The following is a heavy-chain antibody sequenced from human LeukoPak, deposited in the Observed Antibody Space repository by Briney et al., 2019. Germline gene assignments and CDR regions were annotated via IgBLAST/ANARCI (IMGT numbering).Heavy chain of an antibody. CDR1: GGTFSSYA. CDR2: IIPILGIA. D-gene: IGHD3-9*01. CDR3: ARADYDILTGYYPRHFDY. J-gene: IGHJ4*02. V-gene: IGHV1-69*04. Sequence: ASVKVSCKASGGTFSSYAISWVRQAPGQGLEWMGRIIPILGIANYAQKFQGRVTITADKSTSTAYMELSSLRSEDTAVYYCARADYDILTGYYPRHFDYWGQGTLVTVSS.